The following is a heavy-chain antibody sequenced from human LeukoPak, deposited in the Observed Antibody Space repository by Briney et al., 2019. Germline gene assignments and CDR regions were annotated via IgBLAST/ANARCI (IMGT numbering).Heavy chain of an antibody. D-gene: IGHD2/OR15-2a*01. J-gene: IGHJ6*02. CDR3: ARVPVYDYYGMDV. CDR1: GGSNSSYY. Sequence: SSETLSLTCTVSGGSNSSYYWSWIRQPPGKGLEWIGYIYYSGSTNYNPSLKSRVTISVDTSKNQFSLKLSSVTAADTAVYYCARVPVYDYYGMDVWGQGTTVTVSS. V-gene: IGHV4-59*01. CDR2: IYYSGST.